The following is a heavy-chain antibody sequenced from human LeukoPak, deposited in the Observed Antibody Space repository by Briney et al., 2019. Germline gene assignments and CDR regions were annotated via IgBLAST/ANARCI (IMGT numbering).Heavy chain of an antibody. CDR2: ISAYKGNT. D-gene: IGHD3-10*01. CDR3: ARDQRSYGSGSYYSDY. Sequence: ASVKVSCKASGYTFTSYGISWVRQAPGQGLEGMGWISAYKGNTNYAQKLQGRVTMTTDTSTSTASMELRSLRSDDTAVYYCARDQRSYGSGSYYSDYWGQGTLVTVSS. CDR1: GYTFTSYG. J-gene: IGHJ4*02. V-gene: IGHV1-18*01.